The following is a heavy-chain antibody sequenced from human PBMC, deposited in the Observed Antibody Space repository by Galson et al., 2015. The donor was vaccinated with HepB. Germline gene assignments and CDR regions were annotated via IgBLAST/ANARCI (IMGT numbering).Heavy chain of an antibody. J-gene: IGHJ3*02. CDR3: ARMGGGYMASITI. V-gene: IGHV3-53*01. D-gene: IGHD5-12*01. CDR1: GFNVNINF. CDR2: IYAGGSS. Sequence: SLRLSCAASGFNVNINFISWVRQAPGKGLEWISVIYAGGSSDYSDSVKGRFTISRDDSLNTVFLEMNSLRADDTAVYYCARMGGGYMASITIWGQGTLVTVSS.